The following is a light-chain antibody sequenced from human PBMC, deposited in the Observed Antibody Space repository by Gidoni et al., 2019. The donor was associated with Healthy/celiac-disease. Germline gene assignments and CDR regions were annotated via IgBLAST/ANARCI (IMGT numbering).Light chain of an antibody. CDR1: QSVSSY. Sequence: EIVLNQSPATLSLSPWERATLSCRASQSVSSYLAWYQQKPGQAPRLLIYDASNRATGIPARVSGSGSGTDFTLTISSLEPEDFAVYYCQQRSNWPHTFGQXTKVEIK. CDR2: DAS. CDR3: QQRSNWPHT. V-gene: IGKV3-11*01. J-gene: IGKJ1*01.